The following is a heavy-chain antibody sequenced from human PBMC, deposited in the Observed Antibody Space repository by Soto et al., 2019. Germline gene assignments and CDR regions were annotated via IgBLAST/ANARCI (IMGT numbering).Heavy chain of an antibody. V-gene: IGHV3-23*01. CDR2: ISAGGDRT. CDR1: GFTFNHYP. Sequence: EVQVSESGGGLVQPGGSLRLSCATSGFTFNHYPMNWVRQAPGKGLEWVSGISAGGDRTYYADSVKGRFTIFRDNSKNSVSLQMNSLRVEDTAVYYCARRVWGQGTLVTVSS. CDR3: ARRV. J-gene: IGHJ4*02.